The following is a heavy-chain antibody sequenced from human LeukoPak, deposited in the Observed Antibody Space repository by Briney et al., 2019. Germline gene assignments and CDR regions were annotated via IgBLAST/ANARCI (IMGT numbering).Heavy chain of an antibody. CDR2: ISAYNGNT. V-gene: IGHV1-18*01. Sequence: ASVKVSCKASGGTFSSYAISWVRQAPGQGLEWMGWISAYNGNTNYAQKLQGRVTMTTDTSTSTAYMELRSLRSDDTAVYYCARDGLFTMIVAYFDYWGQGTLVTVSS. D-gene: IGHD3-22*01. CDR1: GGTFSSYA. J-gene: IGHJ4*02. CDR3: ARDGLFTMIVAYFDY.